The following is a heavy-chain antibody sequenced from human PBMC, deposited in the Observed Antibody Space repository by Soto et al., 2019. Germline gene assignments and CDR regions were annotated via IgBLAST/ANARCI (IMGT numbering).Heavy chain of an antibody. Sequence: EVQLVESGGSLVQPGGSLRLSCEVAGFTFSDYHMDWVRQAPGKGPEWVGRSRKKAYRYTTEYAASVNGRFTISRDDSKNSLYLQMNSLKIEDAAMYYCVRGFDSFDIWGQETMVTVSS. CDR1: GFTFSDYH. V-gene: IGHV3-72*01. J-gene: IGHJ3*02. CDR3: VRGFDSFDI. CDR2: SRKKAYRYTT.